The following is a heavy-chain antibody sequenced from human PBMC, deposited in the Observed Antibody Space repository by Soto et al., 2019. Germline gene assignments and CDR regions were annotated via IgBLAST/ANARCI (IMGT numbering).Heavy chain of an antibody. CDR3: ARGRYGDY. D-gene: IGHD1-1*01. Sequence: QVHLVQSGAEVKKPGASVKVSCKASGYTFTSYGITWLRQAPGQGLEWMGWISAHNGNTDYAQKLQGRVIVTRDTSTSTAYMELRSLSYDDTAVYYCARGRYGDYWGRGALVTVSS. CDR2: ISAHNGNT. CDR1: GYTFTSYG. J-gene: IGHJ4*02. V-gene: IGHV1-18*01.